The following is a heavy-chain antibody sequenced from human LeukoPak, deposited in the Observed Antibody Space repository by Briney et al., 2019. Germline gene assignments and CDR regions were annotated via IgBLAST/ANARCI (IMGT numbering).Heavy chain of an antibody. CDR1: GFTFSGYT. CDR2: ISGSGGTT. J-gene: IGHJ4*02. D-gene: IGHD2-2*01. CDR3: ARDQVIKGATCYPCYFDR. V-gene: IGHV3-23*01. Sequence: GGSLRLSCAASGFTFSGYTMSWVRQAPGKGLEWVSSISGSGGTTYYADSVKGRFTVSRDNSKNTLFLQMNSLRAEDTATYYCARDQVIKGATCYPCYFDRWGQGTLVTVSS.